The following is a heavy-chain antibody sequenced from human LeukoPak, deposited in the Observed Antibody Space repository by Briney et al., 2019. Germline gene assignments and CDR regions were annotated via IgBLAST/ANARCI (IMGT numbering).Heavy chain of an antibody. CDR1: GFTFSSYW. D-gene: IGHD3-3*01. CDR2: INSDGSST. Sequence: PGGSLRLSCAASGFTFSSYWMHWVRQAPGKGLVWVSRINSDGSSTSYADSVKGRFTISRDNAKNTLYLQMNSLRTEDTALYYCAKDLTRSDFWSGAPDYWGQGTLVTVSS. V-gene: IGHV3-74*01. CDR3: AKDLTRSDFWSGAPDY. J-gene: IGHJ4*02.